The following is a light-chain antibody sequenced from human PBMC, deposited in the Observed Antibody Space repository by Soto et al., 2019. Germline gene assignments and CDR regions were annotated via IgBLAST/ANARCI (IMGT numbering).Light chain of an antibody. V-gene: IGKV2-24*01. CDR1: QSLVHSNGNTY. CDR2: QLS. J-gene: IGKJ4*01. CDR3: MQATQALS. Sequence: DLEIAQSLLTLHLTVRQPATNTCRCSQSLVHSNGNTYLSWLQQRPGQPPRLLIYQLSNRLSGVPDRFSGSGAGTDFTLKISSVEAEDVGLYYCMQATQALSFGGATKVDIK.